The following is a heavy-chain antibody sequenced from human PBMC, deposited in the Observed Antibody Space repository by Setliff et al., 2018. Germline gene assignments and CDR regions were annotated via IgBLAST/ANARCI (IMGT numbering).Heavy chain of an antibody. CDR2: INPSGGST. V-gene: IGHV1-46*01. CDR3: ARDGGFGELSSGNWYFDL. D-gene: IGHD3-10*01. Sequence: ASVKVSCKASGYTFTSYYMHWVRQAPGQGLEWMGIINPSGGSTSYAQKFQGRVTMTRDTSTSTVYMELSSLRSEGTAVYYCARDGGFGELSSGNWYFDLWGRGTLVTVSS. CDR1: GYTFTSYY. J-gene: IGHJ2*01.